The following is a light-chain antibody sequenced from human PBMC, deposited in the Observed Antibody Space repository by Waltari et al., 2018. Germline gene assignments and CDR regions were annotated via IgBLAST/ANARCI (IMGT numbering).Light chain of an antibody. J-gene: IGLJ2*01. CDR1: SSDVGGYNY. CDR2: DVS. Sequence: QSALTQPASVSGSPGQSITISCTGTSSDVGGYNYVSWYQQHPGKAPKLMIYDVSNRPVGCSNRFSGSKSGNTASLTISGLQAEDEADYYCSSYTSSSTLGVVFGGGTKLTVL. V-gene: IGLV2-14*03. CDR3: SSYTSSSTLGVV.